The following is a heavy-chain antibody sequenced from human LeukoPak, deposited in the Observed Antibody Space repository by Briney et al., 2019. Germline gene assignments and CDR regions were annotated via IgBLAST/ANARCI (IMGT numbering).Heavy chain of an antibody. D-gene: IGHD4-23*01. V-gene: IGHV4-39*01. CDR1: GGSISSSTFH. CDR3: TRSGAMVVMRPMYY. J-gene: IGHJ4*02. Sequence: SETLSLTCTVSGGSISSSTFHWGWIRQPPGKGLEWIGSIYYSGSTYYNPSLKSRVTISVDTSKNQFSLKLSSVTAADTAVYYCTRSGAMVVMRPMYYWGQGTLVTVSS. CDR2: IYYSGST.